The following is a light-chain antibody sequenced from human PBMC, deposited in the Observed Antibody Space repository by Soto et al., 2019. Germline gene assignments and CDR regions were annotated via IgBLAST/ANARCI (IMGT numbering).Light chain of an antibody. CDR3: QQYGSSPRKT. CDR1: YSVSSSY. Sequence: EIVLTQSPVILSLSSREIATLSCRASYSVSSSYLAWYQQKPGQAPRLLIYGASSRATGIPDRFSGSGSGTDFTLTISRLEPEDFAVYYCQQYGSSPRKTFGQGTKVEIK. J-gene: IGKJ1*01. CDR2: GAS. V-gene: IGKV3-20*01.